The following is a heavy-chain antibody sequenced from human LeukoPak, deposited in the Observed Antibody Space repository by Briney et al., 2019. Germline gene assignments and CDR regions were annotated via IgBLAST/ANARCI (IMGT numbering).Heavy chain of an antibody. V-gene: IGHV3-21*01. CDR1: GFTFGSYS. CDR2: ISSSSSYI. D-gene: IGHD3-22*01. J-gene: IGHJ4*02. CDR3: ARDKYYDSSGYYSPFDY. Sequence: PGGSLRLSCAASGFTFGSYSMNWVRQAPGKGLEWVSSISSSSSYIYYADSVKGRFTISRDNAKNSLYLQMNSLRAEDTAVYYCARDKYYDSSGYYSPFDYWGQGTLVTVSS.